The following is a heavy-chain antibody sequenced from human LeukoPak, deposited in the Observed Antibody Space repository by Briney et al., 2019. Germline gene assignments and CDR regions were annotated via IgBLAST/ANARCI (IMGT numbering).Heavy chain of an antibody. D-gene: IGHD3-3*01. V-gene: IGHV1-3*03. CDR2: INAGNGNT. CDR3: ARDTGSLYDFWSGYIDY. CDR1: GYTFTSYA. J-gene: IGHJ3*01. Sequence: ASVKVSCKASGYTFTSYAMHWVRQAPGQRLEWMGWINAGNGNTKYSQEFQGRVTITRDTSASTAYMELSSLRSEDMAVYYCARDTGSLYDFWSGYIDYWGQGTMVTVSS.